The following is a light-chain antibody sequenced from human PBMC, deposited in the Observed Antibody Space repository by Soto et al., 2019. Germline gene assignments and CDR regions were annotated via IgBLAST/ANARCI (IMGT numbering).Light chain of an antibody. CDR1: QSISTY. Sequence: DIQMTQSPSSLSASVGDRVTITCRASQSISTYLNWYQHKPGKAPRVLIYAASSLQSGVPSRFSGSGSGTDFTLTISSLQPEDFATYYCQQSSTTPRTFGQGTKVDIK. CDR3: QQSSTTPRT. J-gene: IGKJ1*01. V-gene: IGKV1-39*01. CDR2: AAS.